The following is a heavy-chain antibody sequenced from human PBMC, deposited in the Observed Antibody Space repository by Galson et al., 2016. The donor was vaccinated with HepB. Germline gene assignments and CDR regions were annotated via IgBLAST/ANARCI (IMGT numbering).Heavy chain of an antibody. D-gene: IGHD3-9*01. CDR3: AKGGVLRYFDSRIIEDYFDF. CDR2: ISWDGSRT. J-gene: IGHJ4*02. V-gene: IGHV3-43*01. Sequence: SLRLSCAASGFTFDDYTMYWVRQAPGKGLEWVSLISWDGSRTYYAESVKGRLTISRDNSENSLYLQMDSLTTEDTALYYCAKGGVLRYFDSRIIEDYFDFWGQGTLVTVSS. CDR1: GFTFDDYT.